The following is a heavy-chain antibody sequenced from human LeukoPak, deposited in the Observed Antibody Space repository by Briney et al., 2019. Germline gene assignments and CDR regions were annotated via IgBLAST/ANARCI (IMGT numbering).Heavy chain of an antibody. J-gene: IGHJ6*02. CDR2: TIRVSGTT. CDR3: AREITIFGVVAIYYYYGMDV. Sequence: ASVKVSCKVSGGTFNNFALSWVRQAPGQGLEWVGGTIRVSGTTKYAQNLQGRVKVTADGSTSTAYMEMSSLRSEDTAIYYCAREITIFGVVAIYYYYGMDVWGQGTTVTVSS. CDR1: GGTFNNFA. V-gene: IGHV1-69*13. D-gene: IGHD3-3*01.